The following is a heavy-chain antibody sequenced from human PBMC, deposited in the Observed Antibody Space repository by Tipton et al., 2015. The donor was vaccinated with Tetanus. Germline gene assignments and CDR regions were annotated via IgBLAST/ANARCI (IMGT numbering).Heavy chain of an antibody. CDR3: ARVSDGGYSP. D-gene: IGHD1-26*01. CDR2: IKHDGSTK. V-gene: IGHV3-7*03. J-gene: IGHJ5*02. CDR1: GFSFSNYK. Sequence: SLRLSCEVSGFSFSNYKMNWVRQAPGKGLEWVANIKHDGSTKSYVDSVKGRFTISRDNGNNSLCLQMNNLRAEDTAVYYCARVSDGGYSPWGQGTLVTVSS.